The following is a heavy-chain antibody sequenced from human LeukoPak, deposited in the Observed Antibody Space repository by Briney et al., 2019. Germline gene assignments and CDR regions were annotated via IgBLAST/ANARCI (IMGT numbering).Heavy chain of an antibody. J-gene: IGHJ5*02. CDR3: ARYSSSWYNGFDP. Sequence: SETLSLTCTVSGGSISGSNYYWGWIRQPPGKGLYWIGSIYYSGTTYYNPSLKSRVTILVDTSKNQFSLRLSSVNAADTAVYYCARYSSSWYNGFDPWGQGTLVTVSS. CDR1: GGSISGSNYY. V-gene: IGHV4-39*07. D-gene: IGHD6-13*01. CDR2: IYYSGTT.